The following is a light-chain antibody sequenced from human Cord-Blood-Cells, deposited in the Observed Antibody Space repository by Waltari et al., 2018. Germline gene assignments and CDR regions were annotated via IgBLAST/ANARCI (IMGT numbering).Light chain of an antibody. Sequence: DIQMTQSPSTLSASVGDRVTIDCRASQSISSWLAWYQQKPGKAPKLLIYKASSSESGVPSRFSGSGSGTEFTLTISSLQPDDFATYYCQQYNSYSPWTFGQGTKVEIK. CDR1: QSISSW. CDR2: KAS. J-gene: IGKJ1*01. CDR3: QQYNSYSPWT. V-gene: IGKV1-5*03.